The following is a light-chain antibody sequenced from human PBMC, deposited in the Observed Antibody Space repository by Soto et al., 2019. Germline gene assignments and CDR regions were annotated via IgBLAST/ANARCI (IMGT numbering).Light chain of an antibody. J-gene: IGKJ5*01. V-gene: IGKV1-17*01. CDR3: QQFNSYPIT. CDR2: EAS. CDR1: QGIRNN. Sequence: DIQMTQSPSSLFASVGDRVTITCRASQGIRNNLGWYQQKPGKAPQLLIYEASSLESGVPSRFSGSGSGTEFTLTIGGLQPDDFATYYCQQFNSYPITFGQGTRLEIK.